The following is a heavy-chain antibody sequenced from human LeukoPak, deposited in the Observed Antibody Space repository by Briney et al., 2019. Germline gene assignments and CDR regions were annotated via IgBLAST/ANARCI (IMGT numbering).Heavy chain of an antibody. CDR1: GFTFSSNA. J-gene: IGHJ4*02. CDR3: ARDFDWLTHFDY. CDR2: ISFDGSNN. Sequence: GGSLRLSCEASGFTFSSNAMHWVRQAPGKGLEWVAVISFDGSNNYYSDSVKGRFTISRDNSKNTLYLQMNSLRAEDTAVYYCARDFDWLTHFDYWGQGTLVTVSS. V-gene: IGHV3-30*04. D-gene: IGHD3-9*01.